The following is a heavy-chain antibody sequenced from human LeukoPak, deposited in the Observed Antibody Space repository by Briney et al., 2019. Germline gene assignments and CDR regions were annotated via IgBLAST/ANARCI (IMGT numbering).Heavy chain of an antibody. CDR1: GFTFSSYG. D-gene: IGHD1-26*01. CDR3: ARGRSGSLDY. Sequence: PGGSLRLSCAASGFTFSSYGMHWVRQAPGKGLEWVSSISSSSSYIYYADSVKGRFTISRDNAKNSLYLQMNSLRAEDTAVYYCARGRSGSLDYWGQGTLVTVSS. CDR2: ISSSSSYI. V-gene: IGHV3-21*01. J-gene: IGHJ4*02.